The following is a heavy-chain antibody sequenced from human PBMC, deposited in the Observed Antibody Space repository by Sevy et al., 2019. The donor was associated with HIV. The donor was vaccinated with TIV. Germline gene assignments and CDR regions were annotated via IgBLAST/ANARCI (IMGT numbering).Heavy chain of an antibody. J-gene: IGHJ6*03. CDR1: GFSFDSYG. CDR2: ISGSGTRT. CDR3: AKGGGGHYDPDEIGYYFYYYNMDV. Sequence: GGSLRLACAVSGFSFDSYGMTWVRQAPGKGLEWVSGISGSGTRTYYADSVKGRYSISRDNSKNRLYLQMNSLRSEDTAIYYCAKGGGGHYDPDEIGYYFYYYNMDVWGKGTTVTVSS. D-gene: IGHD3-22*01. V-gene: IGHV3-23*01.